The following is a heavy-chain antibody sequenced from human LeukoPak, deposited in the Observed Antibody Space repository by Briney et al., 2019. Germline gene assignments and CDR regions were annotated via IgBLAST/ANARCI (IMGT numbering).Heavy chain of an antibody. J-gene: IGHJ3*02. Sequence: ASVKVSCKASGYTFTSYYLHWVRQAPGQGLEWMGIIHPTVGDTTYAQKFQGRVTMTRDMSTGTVYMDLSSLRSEDTAVYYCARYGFSSVWQGGWHAFDIWGQGITVTVSS. V-gene: IGHV1-46*01. CDR2: IHPTVGDT. CDR3: ARYGFSSVWQGGWHAFDI. CDR1: GYTFTSYY. D-gene: IGHD6-25*01.